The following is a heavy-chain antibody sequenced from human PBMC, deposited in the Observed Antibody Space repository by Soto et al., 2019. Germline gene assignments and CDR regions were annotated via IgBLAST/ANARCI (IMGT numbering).Heavy chain of an antibody. Sequence: EVQLVESGGGLVRPGGSLRLSCAASGLTFSSYSMSWVRQAPGKGLECVSSISASGSFIYYADSVKGRFTISRDNAENSLYLQMSSLRGEDTAVYYCASNYGIFDYWGQGALVTVSS. J-gene: IGHJ4*02. V-gene: IGHV3-21*01. CDR2: ISASGSFI. CDR1: GLTFSSYS. D-gene: IGHD4-17*01. CDR3: ASNYGIFDY.